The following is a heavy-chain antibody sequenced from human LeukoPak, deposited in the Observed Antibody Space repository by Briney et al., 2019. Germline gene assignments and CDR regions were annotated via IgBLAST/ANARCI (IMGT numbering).Heavy chain of an antibody. Sequence: GRSLRLSCAASGFTFDDYAMHWVRQAPGKGLEWVSGISWNSGSIGYADSVKGRFTISRDNSKNTLYLQMNSLRAEDTAVYYCAKDRGILRRFDCWGQGTLVTVSS. V-gene: IGHV3-9*01. J-gene: IGHJ4*02. CDR2: ISWNSGSI. CDR3: AKDRGILRRFDC. D-gene: IGHD3-16*01. CDR1: GFTFDDYA.